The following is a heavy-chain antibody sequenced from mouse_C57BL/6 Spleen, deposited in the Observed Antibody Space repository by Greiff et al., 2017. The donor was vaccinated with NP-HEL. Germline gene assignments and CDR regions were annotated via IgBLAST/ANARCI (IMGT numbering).Heavy chain of an antibody. D-gene: IGHD3-1*01. Sequence: EVKLQESGPGLVKPSQSLSLTCSVTGYSITSGYYWNWIRQLPGNKLEWMGYISYDGSNNYNPSLKNRISITRDTSKNQFFLKLNSVTTEDTATYYCAREGYFHYFDYWGQGTTLTVSS. CDR3: AREGYFHYFDY. CDR1: GYSITSGYY. V-gene: IGHV3-6*01. J-gene: IGHJ2*01. CDR2: ISYDGSN.